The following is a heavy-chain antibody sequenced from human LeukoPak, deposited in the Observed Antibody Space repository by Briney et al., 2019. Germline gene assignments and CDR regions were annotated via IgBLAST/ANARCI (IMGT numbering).Heavy chain of an antibody. CDR1: AFPSSRYA. V-gene: IGHV3-64*01. J-gene: IGHJ4*02. D-gene: IGHD4-17*01. Sequence: ARPLTSSCPASAFPSSRYAMHWVRQAPGKGLEYVSVISGNGGSTYYANSVMGRFTISRDNSKNTLYLQMGSLRAQDMAVYYCARGATHSDYDSPLDSWGQGTLVTVSS. CDR3: ARGATHSDYDSPLDS. CDR2: ISGNGGST.